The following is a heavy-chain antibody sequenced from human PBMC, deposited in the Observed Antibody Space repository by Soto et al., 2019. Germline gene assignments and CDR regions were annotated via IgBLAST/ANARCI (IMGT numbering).Heavy chain of an antibody. V-gene: IGHV4-59*01. CDR2: IYYSGST. D-gene: IGHD2-8*01. CDR3: AREVYDRRQTFDP. J-gene: IGHJ5*02. CDR1: GGSISSYY. Sequence: QVQLQESGPGLVKPSETLSLTCTVSGGSISSYYWSWIRQPPGKGLEWIGYIYYSGSTNYNPSLKIRVTISVDTSKSQFSLKLSSVTAADTAVYYCAREVYDRRQTFDPWGQGTLVTVSS.